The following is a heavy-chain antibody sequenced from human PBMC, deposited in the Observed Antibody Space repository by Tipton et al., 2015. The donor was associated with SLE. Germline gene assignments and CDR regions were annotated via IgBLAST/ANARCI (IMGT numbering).Heavy chain of an antibody. CDR3: ARVRVDTAMGVFDF. CDR1: GYTFTTYG. J-gene: IGHJ4*02. D-gene: IGHD5-18*01. Sequence: QLVQSGVEVKKPGASVRVSCKASGYTFTTYGISWVRQAPGQGLEWMGWISTYNGNTNYAQKLQGRVTMTSDTSTSTAYMELRSLRSDDTATYYCARVRVDTAMGVFDFWGQGTLVTVSS. V-gene: IGHV1-18*01. CDR2: ISTYNGNT.